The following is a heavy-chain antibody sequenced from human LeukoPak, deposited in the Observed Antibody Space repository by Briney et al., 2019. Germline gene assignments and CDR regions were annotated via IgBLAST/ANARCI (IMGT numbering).Heavy chain of an antibody. CDR2: ISAYNGNT. V-gene: IGHV1-18*01. Sequence: ASVKVSCKASGYTFTSYAISWVRPAPGQGLEWMGWISAYNGNTNYAQKLQGRVTMTTDTSTSTAYMELRSLRSDDTAVYYCARDLHSSSWYPIPYYYYGMDVWGQGTTVTVSS. CDR1: GYTFTSYA. D-gene: IGHD6-13*01. J-gene: IGHJ6*02. CDR3: ARDLHSSSWYPIPYYYYGMDV.